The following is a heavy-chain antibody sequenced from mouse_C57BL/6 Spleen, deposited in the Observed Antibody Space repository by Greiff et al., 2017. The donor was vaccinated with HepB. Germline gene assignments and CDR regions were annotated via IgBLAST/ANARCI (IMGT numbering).Heavy chain of an antibody. V-gene: IGHV5-2*01. Sequence: EVMLVESGGGLVQPGESLKLSCESSEYEFPSHDMSWVRKTPEKSLELVAAINSDGGSTYYPDTMERRFIISRDNTKKTRYLQMSSLRSEDTALYYCAEQLRLHFDYWGKGTTLTVSS. D-gene: IGHD3-2*02. CDR2: INSDGGST. CDR3: AEQLRLHFDY. CDR1: EYEFPSHD. J-gene: IGHJ2*01.